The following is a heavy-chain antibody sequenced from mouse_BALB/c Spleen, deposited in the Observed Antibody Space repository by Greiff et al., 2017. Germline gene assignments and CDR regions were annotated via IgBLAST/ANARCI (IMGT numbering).Heavy chain of an antibody. CDR2: IWAGGST. V-gene: IGHV2-9*02. CDR3: ARDRDYDVPMDY. J-gene: IGHJ4*01. D-gene: IGHD2-4*01. CDR1: GFSLTSYG. Sequence: QVQLKQSGPGLVAPSQSLSITCTVSGFSLTSYGVHWVRQPPGKGLEWLGVIWAGGSTNYNSALMSRLSISKDNSKSQVFLKMNSLQTDDTAMYYCARDRDYDVPMDYWGQGTSVTVSS.